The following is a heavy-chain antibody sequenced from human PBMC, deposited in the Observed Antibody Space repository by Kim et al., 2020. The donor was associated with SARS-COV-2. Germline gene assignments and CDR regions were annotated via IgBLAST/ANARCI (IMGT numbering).Heavy chain of an antibody. CDR2: IYYSGST. CDR1: GGSISSSSYY. CDR3: ARGSAAAGTYYYYYGMDV. V-gene: IGHV4-39*07. D-gene: IGHD6-13*01. J-gene: IGHJ6*02. Sequence: SETLSLTCTVSGGSISSSSYYWGWIRQPPGKGLEWIGSIYYSGSTYYNPSLRSRVTISVDTSKNQFSLKLSSVTAADTAVYYCARGSAAAGTYYYYYGMDVWGQGTTVTVSS.